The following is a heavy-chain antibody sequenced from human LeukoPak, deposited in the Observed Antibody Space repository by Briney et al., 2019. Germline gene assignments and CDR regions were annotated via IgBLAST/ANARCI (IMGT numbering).Heavy chain of an antibody. CDR3: TKSLCDY. Sequence: SETLSLTCTVSGYSISTGYYWDWIRQPPGKGLEWIGTFYHGGTTYYNPSLKSRVTISEATSRNHLSLTLSSVREVAYGLHTMTKSLCDYRGQGTLVTVSS. D-gene: IGHD3-3*01. V-gene: IGHV4-38-2*02. J-gene: IGHJ4*02. CDR2: FYHGGTT. CDR1: GYSISTGYY.